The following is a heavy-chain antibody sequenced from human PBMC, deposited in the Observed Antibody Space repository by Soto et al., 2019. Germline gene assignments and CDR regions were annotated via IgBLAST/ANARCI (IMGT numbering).Heavy chain of an antibody. J-gene: IGHJ6*02. CDR2: INAGNGNT. CDR1: GYNFTSYG. D-gene: IGHD3-22*01. Sequence: ASVQVSCKASGYNFTSYGIHWVRQAPGQRLEWTGWINAGNGNTKYSEKFQGRVTITRDTSASTAYLELSSLRSEDTAVYYCARDPNDSSAYYHHYYYGMDVWGQGTTVTVSS. V-gene: IGHV1-3*01. CDR3: ARDPNDSSAYYHHYYYGMDV.